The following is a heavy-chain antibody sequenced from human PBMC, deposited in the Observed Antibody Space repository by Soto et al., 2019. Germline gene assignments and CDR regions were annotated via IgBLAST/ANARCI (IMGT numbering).Heavy chain of an antibody. CDR2: ISYDGSNK. D-gene: IGHD6-13*01. Sequence: GGSLRLSCAASGFTFSSYAMHWVRQAPGKGLEWVAVISYDGSNKYYADSVKGRFTISRDNSKNTLYLQMNSLRAEDTAVYYCARVVGSSWYSFDYWGQGTLVTVSS. CDR3: ARVVGSSWYSFDY. CDR1: GFTFSSYA. V-gene: IGHV3-30-3*01. J-gene: IGHJ4*02.